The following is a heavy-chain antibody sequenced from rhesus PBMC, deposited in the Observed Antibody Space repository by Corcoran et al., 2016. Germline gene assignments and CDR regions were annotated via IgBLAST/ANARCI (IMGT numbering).Heavy chain of an antibody. CDR3: ARSGYGSGYSYYFDY. CDR1: GASISSYW. J-gene: IGHJ4*01. Sequence: QVQLQESGPGLVKPSETLSLTCAVSGASISSYWWRWIRQPPGKGLEWIGEINGNSGNPYYNPSLKSRVTISKDASKNQFSLKLSSVTAADTAVYYCARSGYGSGYSYYFDYWGQGVLVTVSS. V-gene: IGHV4-80*01. D-gene: IGHD3-28*01. CDR2: INGNSGNP.